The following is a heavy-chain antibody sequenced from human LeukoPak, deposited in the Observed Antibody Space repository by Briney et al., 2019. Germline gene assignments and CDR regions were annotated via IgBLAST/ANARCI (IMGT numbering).Heavy chain of an antibody. D-gene: IGHD3-10*01. J-gene: IGHJ4*02. Sequence: GASVKVSCKASGYTFTSYYMHWVRQAPGQGLEWMGIINPSGGSTSYAQKFQGRVTMTRDMSTSTVYMELSSLRSDDTAVYYCARDRSSYGSGSQPLYYFDYWGQGTLVTVSS. CDR1: GYTFTSYY. CDR2: INPSGGST. CDR3: ARDRSSYGSGSQPLYYFDY. V-gene: IGHV1-46*01.